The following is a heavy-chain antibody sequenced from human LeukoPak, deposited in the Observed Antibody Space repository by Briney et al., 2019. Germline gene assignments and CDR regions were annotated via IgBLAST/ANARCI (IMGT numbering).Heavy chain of an antibody. Sequence: GGSLRLSCAASGFTFSNYGMHWVRQAPGKGLEWVAVISYDGSDKYYVDSVKGRFTISRDNSKNTLYLQMNSLRAEDTAVYYCARGAYSEQQLVRWFDPWGQGTLVTVSS. CDR3: ARGAYSEQQLVRWFDP. J-gene: IGHJ5*02. CDR1: GFTFSNYG. D-gene: IGHD6-13*01. V-gene: IGHV3-30*03. CDR2: ISYDGSDK.